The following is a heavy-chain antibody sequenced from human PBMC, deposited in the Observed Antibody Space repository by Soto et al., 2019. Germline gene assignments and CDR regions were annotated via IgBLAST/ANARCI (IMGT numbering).Heavy chain of an antibody. CDR1: GFTFSSYW. CDR2: INSDGSST. J-gene: IGHJ3*02. CDR3: ARRPVAATPAGPKGYAFDI. Sequence: GGSLRLSCAASGFTFSSYWMHWVRQAPGKGLVWVSRINSDGSSTSYADSVKGRFTISRDNAKNTLYLQMNSLRAEDTAVYYCARRPVAATPAGPKGYAFDIWGQGTMVTVSS. V-gene: IGHV3-74*01. D-gene: IGHD2-15*01.